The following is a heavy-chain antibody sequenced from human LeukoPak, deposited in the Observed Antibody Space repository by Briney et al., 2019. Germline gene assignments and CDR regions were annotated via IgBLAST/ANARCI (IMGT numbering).Heavy chain of an antibody. V-gene: IGHV3-7*01. CDR1: GSAFRTNW. CDR3: ARVKVNW. J-gene: IGHJ4*02. CDR2: INEDGSEK. Sequence: GGSLRLSCAATGSAFRTNWMNWVRQAPGKGLEWVVSINEDGSEKYYVDSVKGRFTVSRDNARNSLYLQMNNLRVDDTAVYFCARVKVNWWGQGPLVTVSS. D-gene: IGHD1-1*01.